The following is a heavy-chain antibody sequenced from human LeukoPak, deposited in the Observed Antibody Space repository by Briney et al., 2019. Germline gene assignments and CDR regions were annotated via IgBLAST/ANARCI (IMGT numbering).Heavy chain of an antibody. CDR1: GFTFSSYP. CDR2: ISDSGGIT. Sequence: GGSLRLSCAASGFTFSSYPMTWVRQAPGKGPEWVSFISDSGGITYYADSVKGRFTISRDNSKNTLYLQMNSLGAEDTAVYYCAKNTQYSGYYDCWGQGTLVAVSS. D-gene: IGHD6-6*01. V-gene: IGHV3-23*01. CDR3: AKNTQYSGYYDC. J-gene: IGHJ4*02.